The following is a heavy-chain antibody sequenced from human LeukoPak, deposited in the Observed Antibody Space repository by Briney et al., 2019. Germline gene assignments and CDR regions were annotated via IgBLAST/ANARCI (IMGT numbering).Heavy chain of an antibody. V-gene: IGHV3-48*01. D-gene: IGHD6-19*01. CDR2: ISSGSTTI. CDR3: TRDVEQWLVRVYYFDY. J-gene: IGHJ4*02. Sequence: PGGSVTFSCATSGFTLSSYSMNWVRQAPGKGLEWISYISSGSTTIYYADSVKGRFTISRDNAKNSLYLQMNSLRAEDTAVYYCTRDVEQWLVRVYYFDYRGQGTLVTVSS. CDR1: GFTLSSYS.